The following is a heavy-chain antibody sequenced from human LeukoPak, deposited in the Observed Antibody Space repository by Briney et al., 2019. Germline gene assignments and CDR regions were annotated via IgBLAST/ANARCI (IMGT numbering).Heavy chain of an antibody. V-gene: IGHV1-18*01. CDR3: ARKLRYCSSTSCYSFDY. D-gene: IGHD2-2*02. CDR1: GGTFSSYA. Sequence: ASVKVSCKASGGTFSSYAISWVRQAPGQGLEWMGWISAYNGNTNYAQKLQGRVTMTTDTSTSTAYMELRSLRSDDTAVYYCARKLRYCSSTSCYSFDYWGQGTLVTVSS. J-gene: IGHJ4*02. CDR2: ISAYNGNT.